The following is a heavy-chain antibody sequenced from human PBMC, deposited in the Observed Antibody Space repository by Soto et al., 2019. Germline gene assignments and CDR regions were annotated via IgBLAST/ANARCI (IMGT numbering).Heavy chain of an antibody. CDR3: VKESYEGAYGDF. V-gene: IGHV3-23*01. CDR1: GFIVTNYA. D-gene: IGHD3-22*01. Sequence: EVQLWESGGGLVQPGGSLRLSCAASGFIVTNYAMSWVRQAPGEGLEWVSAITRDGTIYYTESVKGRFTISRDNSKNTVYLQMNSLRVEDTAVYYCVKESYEGAYGDFWGQGTLVTVSS. CDR2: ITRDGTI. J-gene: IGHJ4*02.